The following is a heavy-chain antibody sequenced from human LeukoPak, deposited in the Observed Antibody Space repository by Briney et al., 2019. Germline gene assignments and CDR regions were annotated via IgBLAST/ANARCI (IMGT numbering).Heavy chain of an antibody. CDR3: ASGAQRDHFDY. J-gene: IGHJ4*02. D-gene: IGHD4/OR15-4a*01. CDR2: INPKSGGT. CDR1: GYTFTGY. Sequence: ASVKVSCKASGYTFTGYMHWVRQAPGQGLEWMGWINPKSGGTNYAQNFRGRVTMTRDTSISTAYMELSSLRSDDTAVYYCASGAQRDHFDYWGQGTLATVSS. V-gene: IGHV1-2*02.